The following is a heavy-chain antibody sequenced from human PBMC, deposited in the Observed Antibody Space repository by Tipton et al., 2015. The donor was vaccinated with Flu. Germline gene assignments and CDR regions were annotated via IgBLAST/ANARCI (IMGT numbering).Heavy chain of an antibody. D-gene: IGHD2-2*01. J-gene: IGHJ4*02. CDR2: IYYSGST. CDR3: ARRVVVPAAIYFDY. Sequence: TLSLTCTVSGGSISSYYWSWIRQPPGKGLEWIGYIYYSGSTNYNPPLKSRVTISVDTSKNQFSLKLSSVTAADTAVYYCARRVVVPAAIYFDYWGQGTLVTVSS. V-gene: IGHV4-59*12. CDR1: GGSISSYY.